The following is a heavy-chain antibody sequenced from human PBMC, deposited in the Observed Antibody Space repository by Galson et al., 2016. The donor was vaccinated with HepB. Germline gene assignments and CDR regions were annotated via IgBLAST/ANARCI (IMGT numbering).Heavy chain of an antibody. D-gene: IGHD6-19*01. CDR2: INADNGDT. J-gene: IGHJ4*02. V-gene: IGHV1-3*01. CDR3: ARAFGRDDGSGRLELDY. Sequence: SVKVSCKASGYTFTSYALHWVRQAPGQRLEWVAWINADNGDTKYSQKFQARVTVTRDTSASTAYMELSSLSSEDTAVYYCARAFGRDDGSGRLELDYWGQGTLVTVSS. CDR1: GYTFTSYA.